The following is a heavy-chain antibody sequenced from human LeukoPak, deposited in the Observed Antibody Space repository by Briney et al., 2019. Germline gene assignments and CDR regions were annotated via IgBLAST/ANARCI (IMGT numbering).Heavy chain of an antibody. V-gene: IGHV4-59*01. CDR2: IYYSGST. Sequence: SETLSLTCTVSSDSISTYYWSWIRQPPGKGLEWLGYIYYSGSTTYNPSLKSRVTILVDTSKNQFSLTLSSVTAADTAVYYCARGQVVGASYYFDYWGQGTLLTVYS. D-gene: IGHD2-15*01. CDR1: SDSISTYY. J-gene: IGHJ4*02. CDR3: ARGQVVGASYYFDY.